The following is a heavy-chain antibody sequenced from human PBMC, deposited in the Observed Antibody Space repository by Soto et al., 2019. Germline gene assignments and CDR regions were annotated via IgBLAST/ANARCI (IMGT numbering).Heavy chain of an antibody. CDR3: ARFSMGYCSGGSCYSGFYYYYYYGMDV. D-gene: IGHD2-15*01. CDR1: GGSFSGYY. Sequence: SETLSLTCAVYGGSFSGYYWSWIRQPPGKGLEWIGEINHSGSTNYNPSLKSRVTISVDTSKNQFSLKLSSVTAADTAVYYCARFSMGYCSGGSCYSGFYYYYYYGMDVWGQGTTVTAP. V-gene: IGHV4-34*01. J-gene: IGHJ6*02. CDR2: INHSGST.